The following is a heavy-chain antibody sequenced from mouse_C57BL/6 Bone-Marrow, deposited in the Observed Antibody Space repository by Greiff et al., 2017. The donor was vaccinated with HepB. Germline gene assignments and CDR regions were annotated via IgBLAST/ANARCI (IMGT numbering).Heavy chain of an antibody. D-gene: IGHD2-5*01. CDR2: IYPGSGNT. V-gene: IGHV1-76*01. CDR1: GYTFTDYY. CDR3: ARVRDYSNYGYYAMDY. J-gene: IGHJ4*01. Sequence: QVQLQQSGAELVRPGASVKLSCKASGYTFTDYYINWVKQRSGQGLEWIARIYPGSGNTYYNEKFKGKATLTAEKSSSTAYMQLSSLTSEDSAVYFCARVRDYSNYGYYAMDYWGQGTSVTVSS.